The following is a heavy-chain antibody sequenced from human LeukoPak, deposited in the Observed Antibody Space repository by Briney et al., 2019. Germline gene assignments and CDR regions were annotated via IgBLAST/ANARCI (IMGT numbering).Heavy chain of an antibody. D-gene: IGHD6-13*01. Sequence: SVKVSCKASGGTFSSYTLSWVRQAPGQGLEWMGRIIPILGIANYAQKFQGRVTITADKSTSTAYMELSSLRSEDTAVYYCASSPGSSSWRSTIDYWGQGTLVTVSS. J-gene: IGHJ4*02. CDR1: GGTFSSYT. CDR2: IIPILGIA. V-gene: IGHV1-69*02. CDR3: ASSPGSSSWRSTIDY.